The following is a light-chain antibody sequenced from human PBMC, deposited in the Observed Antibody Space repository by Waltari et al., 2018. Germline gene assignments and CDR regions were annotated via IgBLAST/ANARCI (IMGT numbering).Light chain of an antibody. CDR2: KVS. CDR3: MQATHWPHT. CDR1: QSLVHSDGNTY. Sequence: DVVLTQSSLFLPVTLRQPASISCRSNQSLVHSDGNTYLNWYQQRPGQSPRRLIYKVSNRDAGVPDRITGSGSGTDFRLQISRVEAEDVATYYCMQATHWPHTFGPGTKVDI. J-gene: IGKJ3*01. V-gene: IGKV2-30*02.